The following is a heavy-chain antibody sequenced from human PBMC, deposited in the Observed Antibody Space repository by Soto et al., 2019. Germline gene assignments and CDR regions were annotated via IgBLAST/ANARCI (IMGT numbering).Heavy chain of an antibody. Sequence: SLGLSCAASGFTFSIYWMSWVRQAPGKGLEWVANIKQDGSEKYYVDSVKGRFTISRDNAKNSLHLQMNRMRAEDNAVHECASGYYYYMDVWGKMNTVPVSS. CDR2: IKQDGSEK. J-gene: IGHJ6*03. CDR3: ASGYYYYMDV. CDR1: GFTFSIYW. V-gene: IGHV3-7*01.